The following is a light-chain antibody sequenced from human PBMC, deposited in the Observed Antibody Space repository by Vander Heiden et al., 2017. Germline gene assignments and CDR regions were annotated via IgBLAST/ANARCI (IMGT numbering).Light chain of an antibody. CDR1: QGISNS. J-gene: IGKJ3*01. CDR3: QKYDTSPYT. CDR2: AAS. Sequence: DIQMTQSPSSLSASLGDRVTITCRASQGISNSLAWYQQRPGKVPKLLIYAASTLQSGVPSRFSGSGSDTDFTLTISSLQPEDVATYYCQKYDTSPYTFGPGTKVDFK. V-gene: IGKV1-27*01.